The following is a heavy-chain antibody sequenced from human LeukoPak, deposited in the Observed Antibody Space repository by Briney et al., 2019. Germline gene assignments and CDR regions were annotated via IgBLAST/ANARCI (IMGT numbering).Heavy chain of an antibody. J-gene: IGHJ6*03. CDR2: IYSGGST. CDR3: ARVALGIVVVPAAINSRNYYYYYMDV. V-gene: IGHV3-53*01. Sequence: PGGSLRLSCAASGFTVSSNYMSWVRQAPGKGLEWVSVIYSGGSTYYADSVKGRLTISRDNSKNTLYLQMNSLRAEDTAVYYCARVALGIVVVPAAINSRNYYYYYMDVWGKGTTVTISS. CDR1: GFTVSSNY. D-gene: IGHD2-2*01.